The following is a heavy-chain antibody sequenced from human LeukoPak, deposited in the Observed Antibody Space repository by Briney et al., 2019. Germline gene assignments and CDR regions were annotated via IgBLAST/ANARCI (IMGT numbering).Heavy chain of an antibody. Sequence: SETLSLTCTVSGGSISSGTYYWGWIRQPPGKGLEWIGSSHYSGSNYYNPSLKSRVTISVDTSKNQFSLRLSSVTAADTAVYYCARLSRYYDRGGYFFDDYWGQGTLVTVSS. CDR3: ARLSRYYDRGGYFFDDY. V-gene: IGHV4-39*01. J-gene: IGHJ4*02. CDR1: GGSISSGTYY. D-gene: IGHD3-22*01. CDR2: SHYSGSN.